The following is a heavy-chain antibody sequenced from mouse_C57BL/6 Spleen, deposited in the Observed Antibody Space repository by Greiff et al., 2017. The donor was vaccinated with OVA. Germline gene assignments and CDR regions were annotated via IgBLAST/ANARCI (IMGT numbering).Heavy chain of an antibody. Sequence: EVKLMESGEGLVKPGGSLKLSCAASGFTFSSYAMSWVRQTPEKRLEWVAYISSGGDYIYYADTVKGRFTISRDNARNTLYLQMSSLKSEDTAMYYCTRDANWDAGYYFDYWGQGTTLTVSS. V-gene: IGHV5-9-1*02. D-gene: IGHD4-1*01. J-gene: IGHJ2*01. CDR2: ISSGGDYI. CDR3: TRDANWDAGYYFDY. CDR1: GFTFSSYA.